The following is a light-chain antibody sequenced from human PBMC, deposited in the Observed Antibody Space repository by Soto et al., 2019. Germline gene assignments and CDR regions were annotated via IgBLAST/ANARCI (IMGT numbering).Light chain of an antibody. J-gene: IGKJ1*01. CDR1: QSVSSAY. V-gene: IGKV3-20*01. Sequence: EIVLTQSPVTLSLSPGERATLSCRASQSVSSAYLAWYQQKLGQAPRLLIHGASIRATGIPERFSGSGSGTEFTLTISRLEPEDFAVYYCQQYAGLWTFGQGTKVDIK. CDR3: QQYAGLWT. CDR2: GAS.